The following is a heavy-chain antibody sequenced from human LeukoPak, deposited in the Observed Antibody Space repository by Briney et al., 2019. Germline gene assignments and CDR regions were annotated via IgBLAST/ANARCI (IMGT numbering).Heavy chain of an antibody. D-gene: IGHD5-24*01. CDR2: ISSSSSYI. J-gene: IGHJ4*02. Sequence: GGSLRLSCAASGFTFSSYWMNWVRQAPGKGLEWVSSISSSSSYIYYADSVKGRFTISRDNAKNSLYLQMNSLRAEDTAVYYCAREGADGYNFDYWGQGTLVTVSS. CDR3: AREGADGYNFDY. V-gene: IGHV3-21*01. CDR1: GFTFSSYW.